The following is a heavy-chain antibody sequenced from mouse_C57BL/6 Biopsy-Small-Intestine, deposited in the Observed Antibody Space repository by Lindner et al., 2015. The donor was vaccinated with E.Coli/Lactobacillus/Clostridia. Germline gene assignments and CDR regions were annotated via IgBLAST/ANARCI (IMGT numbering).Heavy chain of an antibody. Sequence: VQLQESGAELAKPGASVKMSCKASGYTFTSYWMHWVKQRPGQGLEWIGYINPSSGYTEYSQKFKDKATLTADKSSTTAYMQLSSLTSEDSAVYYCARRAYAMDYWGQGTSVTVSS. D-gene: IGHD3-3*01. J-gene: IGHJ4*01. V-gene: IGHV1-7*01. CDR1: GYTFTSYW. CDR3: ARRAYAMDY. CDR2: INPSSGYT.